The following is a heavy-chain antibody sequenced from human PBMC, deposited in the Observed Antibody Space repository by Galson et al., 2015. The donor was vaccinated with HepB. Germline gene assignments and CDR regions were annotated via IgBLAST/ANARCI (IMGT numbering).Heavy chain of an antibody. CDR2: ITPSGGST. Sequence: SLRLSCAASGFTFRNYAMSWVRQAPGKGLEWVSAITPSGGSTYYADSVKGRFTVSRDNSLDTVDLQMDSLRVDDTAVYYCAKDYLPYYDRWGSYSDLYYFDYWGQGTLVTVSS. V-gene: IGHV3-23*01. CDR3: AKDYLPYYDRWGSYSDLYYFDY. D-gene: IGHD3-22*01. J-gene: IGHJ4*02. CDR1: GFTFRNYA.